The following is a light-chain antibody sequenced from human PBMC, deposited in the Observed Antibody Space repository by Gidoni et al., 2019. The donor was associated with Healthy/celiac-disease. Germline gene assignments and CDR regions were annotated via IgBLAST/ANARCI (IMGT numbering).Light chain of an antibody. V-gene: IGKV3-20*01. CDR3: QQYGSSPPVT. CDR2: GAS. Sequence: EIVLTQSPGTLSLSPGERATLSCRASQSVSSSYLAWYQQKPGQAPRLLIYGASSRATGIPDRFSDSGSGTDFTLTISRLEPEDFAVYYCQQYGSSPPVTLXGXTKVEIK. J-gene: IGKJ4*01. CDR1: QSVSSSY.